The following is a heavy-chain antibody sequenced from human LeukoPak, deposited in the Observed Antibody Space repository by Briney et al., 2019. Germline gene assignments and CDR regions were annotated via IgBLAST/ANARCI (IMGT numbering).Heavy chain of an antibody. CDR1: GGSFSGYY. Sequence: SETLSLTCAVYGGSFSGYYWSWIRQPPGKGLEWIGEINHSGGTKYNPSLKSRVTISVDTSKNQFSLKLSSVTAADTAVYYCARGSNREGYYYYYMDVWGKGTTVTVSS. D-gene: IGHD3-16*02. V-gene: IGHV4-34*01. J-gene: IGHJ6*03. CDR3: ARGSNREGYYYYYMDV. CDR2: INHSGGT.